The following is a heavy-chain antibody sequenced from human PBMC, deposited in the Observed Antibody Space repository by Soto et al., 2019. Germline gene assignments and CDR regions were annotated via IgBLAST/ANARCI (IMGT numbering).Heavy chain of an antibody. J-gene: IGHJ6*02. CDR1: GFTFSSYG. CDR3: AKDRYHWQDTLWFGEFYGMDV. Sequence: PGGSLRLSCAASGFTFSSYGMHWVRQAPGKGLEWVAVISYDGSNKYYADSVKGRFTISRDNSKNTLYLQMNSLRAEDTAVYYCAKDRYHWQDTLWFGEFYGMDVWGQGTTVTVSS. CDR2: ISYDGSNK. D-gene: IGHD3-10*01. V-gene: IGHV3-30*18.